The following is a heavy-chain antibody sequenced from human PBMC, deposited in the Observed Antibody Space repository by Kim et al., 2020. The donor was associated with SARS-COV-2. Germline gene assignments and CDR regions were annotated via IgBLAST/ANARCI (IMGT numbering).Heavy chain of an antibody. CDR3: ARDQEDYGDYYFDY. Sequence: SETLSLTCTVSGGSISSGSYYWSWIRQPAGKGLEWVGRIYTSGSTNYNPALKSRVTISVDTSKNQFSLKLSSVTAADTAVYYCARDQEDYGDYYFDYWGQGTLVTVSS. CDR2: IYTSGST. V-gene: IGHV4-61*02. CDR1: GGSISSGSYY. D-gene: IGHD4-17*01. J-gene: IGHJ4*02.